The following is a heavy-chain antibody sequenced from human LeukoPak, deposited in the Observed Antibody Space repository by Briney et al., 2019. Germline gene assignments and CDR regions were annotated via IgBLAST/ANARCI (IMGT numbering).Heavy chain of an antibody. CDR2: ISYDGSNK. J-gene: IGHJ3*02. V-gene: IGHV3-30*03. Sequence: GRSLRLSCAASGFTFSSYGMHCVRQAPGKGLEWVAVISYDGSNKYYADSVKGRFTISRDNSKNTLYLQMNSLRAEDTAVYYCARGLAAAAGAFDIWGQGTMVTVSS. CDR3: ARGLAAAAGAFDI. D-gene: IGHD6-13*01. CDR1: GFTFSSYG.